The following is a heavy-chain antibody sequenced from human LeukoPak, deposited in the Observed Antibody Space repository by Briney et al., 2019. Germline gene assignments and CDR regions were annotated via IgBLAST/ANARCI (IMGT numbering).Heavy chain of an antibody. CDR2: ISYDGSNK. V-gene: IGHV3-30*18. CDR3: AKARNPYSSGWYYFDY. D-gene: IGHD6-19*01. CDR1: GFTFSSDG. Sequence: GGSLRLSCAASGFTFSSDGMQWVGQAPGKGLEWVAVISYDGSNKYYADSVKGRFTIPRDNSKNTLYLQMNSLRAEDTAVYYCAKARNPYSSGWYYFDYWGQGTLVTVSS. J-gene: IGHJ4*02.